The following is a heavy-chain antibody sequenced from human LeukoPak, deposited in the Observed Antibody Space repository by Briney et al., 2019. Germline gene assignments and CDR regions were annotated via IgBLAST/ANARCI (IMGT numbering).Heavy chain of an antibody. D-gene: IGHD3-16*01. CDR1: GGSISSYY. V-gene: IGHV4-59*01. J-gene: IGHJ6*04. Sequence: SGTLSLTCTVSGGSISSYYWSWIRQPPGKGLEWIGYIYYSGSTNYNPSLKSRVTISVDTSKNQFSLKLSSVTAADTAVYYCARVSSRLRTGMDVWGKGTTVTVSS. CDR3: ARVSSRLRTGMDV. CDR2: IYYSGST.